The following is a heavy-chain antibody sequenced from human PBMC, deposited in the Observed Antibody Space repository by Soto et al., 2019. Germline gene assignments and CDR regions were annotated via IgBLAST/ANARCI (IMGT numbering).Heavy chain of an antibody. CDR3: ARDRAYYDSSGYPNPYYFDY. CDR2: IYYSGST. CDR1: GGSVSSGSYY. V-gene: IGHV4-61*01. D-gene: IGHD3-22*01. Sequence: SETLSHTCTVSGGSVSSGSYYWSWIRQPPGKGLEWIGYIYYSGSTNYNPSLKSRVTISVDTSKNQFSLKLSSVTAADTAVYYCARDRAYYDSSGYPNPYYFDYWGQGTLVTVSS. J-gene: IGHJ4*01.